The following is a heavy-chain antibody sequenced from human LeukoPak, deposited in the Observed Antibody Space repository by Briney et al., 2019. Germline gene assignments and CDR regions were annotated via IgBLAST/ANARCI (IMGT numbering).Heavy chain of an antibody. V-gene: IGHV1-69*01. Sequence: SVKVSGKASGGTFSSYAISWVRQAPGQGLEWMGGIIPIFGTANYAQKFQGRVTITADESTSTAYMELSSLRSEDTAVYYCAGRWFRGRYYFDYWGQGTLVTVSS. D-gene: IGHD2-15*01. CDR1: GGTFSSYA. J-gene: IGHJ4*02. CDR3: AGRWFRGRYYFDY. CDR2: IIPIFGTA.